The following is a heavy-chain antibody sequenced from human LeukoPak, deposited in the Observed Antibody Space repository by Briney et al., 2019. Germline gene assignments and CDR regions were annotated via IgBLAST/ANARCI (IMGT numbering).Heavy chain of an antibody. V-gene: IGHV1-2*06. CDR3: ARDYYSGSYAQ. D-gene: IGHD1-26*01. CDR1: GYTFTDYH. Sequence: ASVKDSCKASGYTFTDYHMHWVRQAPGRGLEWVGRINPNNRGTYFAQKFQGSVTMTTDASISIVYMELSSLTSDDTAVYYWARDYYSGSYAQWGEGTLVTVSA. CDR2: INPNNRGT. J-gene: IGHJ4*02.